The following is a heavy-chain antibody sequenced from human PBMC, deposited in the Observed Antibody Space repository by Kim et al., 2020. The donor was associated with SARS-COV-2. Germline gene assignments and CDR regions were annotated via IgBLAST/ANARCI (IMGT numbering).Heavy chain of an antibody. J-gene: IGHJ2*01. Sequence: ASVKVSCKASGYTFTSYGISWVRQAPGQGLEWMGWISGYNGNTNYAQKLQGRVTMTTDTSTSTAYMELRSLRSDNTAVYYCARGVQAPVGKLRFFDRTWYFDLWGRGTLVTVPS. CDR2: ISGYNGNT. CDR3: ARGVQAPVGKLRFFDRTWYFDL. V-gene: IGHV1-18*04. D-gene: IGHD3-9*01. CDR1: GYTFTSYG.